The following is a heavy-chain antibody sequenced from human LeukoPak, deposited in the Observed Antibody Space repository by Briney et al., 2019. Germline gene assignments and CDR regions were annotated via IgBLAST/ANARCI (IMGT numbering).Heavy chain of an antibody. V-gene: IGHV4-34*01. CDR2: INRSGA. CDR1: GGSFSGDY. J-gene: IGHJ5*02. CDR3: AGFKIWRGGDL. Sequence: PSETLPLTCAVYGGSFSGDYWSWIRQPPGKRLEWIGEINRSGANYNPSLESRVTLSMDTSQNHFSLKLSSVTAADTAVYYCAGFKIWRGGDLWGQGTLVTVSS. D-gene: IGHD3-10*01.